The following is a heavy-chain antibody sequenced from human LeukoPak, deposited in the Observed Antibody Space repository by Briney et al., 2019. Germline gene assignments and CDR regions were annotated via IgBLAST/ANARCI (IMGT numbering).Heavy chain of an antibody. J-gene: IGHJ4*02. CDR2: ISDQT. CDR1: GFTFSIYA. Sequence: GGSLRLSCVVSGFTFSIYAMAWVRQAPGKGLEWVSGISDQTYYTDSVRGRFTISRDNPKNTLYLQMNSLRAEDTAVYYCAKGQASVTYKYFFDYWGQGTLVTVSS. CDR3: AKGQASVTYKYFFDY. V-gene: IGHV3-23*01. D-gene: IGHD4-17*01.